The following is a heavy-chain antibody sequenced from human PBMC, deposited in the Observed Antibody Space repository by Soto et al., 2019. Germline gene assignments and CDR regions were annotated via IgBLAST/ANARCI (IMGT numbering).Heavy chain of an antibody. CDR3: ARDRRGYPNYFDY. V-gene: IGHV1-2*04. CDR2: INPNSGGT. D-gene: IGHD1-1*01. CDR1: GYTFTGYY. J-gene: IGHJ4*02. Sequence: ASVKVSCKASGYTFTGYYMHWLRQAPGQGLEWMGWINPNSGGTNYAQKFQGWVTMTRDTSISTAYMELSRLRSDDTAVYYCARDRRGYPNYFDYWGQGTLVTVSS.